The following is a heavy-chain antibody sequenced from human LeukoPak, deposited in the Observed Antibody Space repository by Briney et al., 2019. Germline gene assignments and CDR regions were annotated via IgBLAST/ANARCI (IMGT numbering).Heavy chain of an antibody. CDR1: GGTFSSYA. D-gene: IGHD5-12*01. J-gene: IGHJ4*02. CDR3: ASPPLGYSGYDYFY. Sequence: SVKVSCKASGGTFSSYAISWVRQAPGQGLEWMGGIIPIFGTANYAQKSQGRVTITTDESTSTAYMELSSLRSEDTAVYYCASPPLGYSGYDYFYWGQGTLVTVSS. CDR2: IIPIFGTA. V-gene: IGHV1-69*05.